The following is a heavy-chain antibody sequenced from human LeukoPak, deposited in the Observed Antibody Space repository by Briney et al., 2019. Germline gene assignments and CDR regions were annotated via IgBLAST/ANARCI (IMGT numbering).Heavy chain of an antibody. D-gene: IGHD3-10*01. CDR2: INPNTGGT. V-gene: IGHV1-2*02. Sequence: GASVKVSCKASGYTFSGYYIHWVRQAPGQGLEWMGWINPNTGGTKYAQRFQDRVTMTRDTSISTAYMEESRLRYDDTAVYYCARPLRVTMIRGAAFRASSDFDPWGQGTLVTVSS. J-gene: IGHJ5*02. CDR3: ARPLRVTMIRGAAFRASSDFDP. CDR1: GYTFSGYY.